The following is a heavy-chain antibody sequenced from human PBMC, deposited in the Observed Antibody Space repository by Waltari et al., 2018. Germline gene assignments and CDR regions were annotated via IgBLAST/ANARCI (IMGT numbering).Heavy chain of an antibody. Sequence: EVQLLESGGGLVQPGGSLSLSCAAPGFTFCSDAMSRVRQAPGKGLEWVSAISGSGGSTYYADSVKGRFTISRDNSKNTLYLQMNSLRAEDTAVYYCAKFPVYYYDSSGYLDYWGQGTLVTVSS. CDR2: ISGSGGST. V-gene: IGHV3-23*01. CDR3: AKFPVYYYDSSGYLDY. CDR1: GFTFCSDA. J-gene: IGHJ4*02. D-gene: IGHD3-22*01.